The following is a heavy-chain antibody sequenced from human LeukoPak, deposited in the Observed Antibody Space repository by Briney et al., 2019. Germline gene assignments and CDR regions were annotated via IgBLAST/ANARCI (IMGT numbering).Heavy chain of an antibody. Sequence: GGSLRLSCAASGFTFSDYSMTWIRQTPGKGLESVSYISVSGSTIYYAGSVKGRFTISRDNAKNSLYLQLNSLRAEDTAVYYCARQAPVAIVGSDYSDYYYFFDVWGEGTTVTVSS. CDR2: ISVSGSTI. V-gene: IGHV3-11*04. D-gene: IGHD2-21*01. CDR1: GFTFSDYS. J-gene: IGHJ6*03. CDR3: ARQAPVAIVGSDYSDYYYFFDV.